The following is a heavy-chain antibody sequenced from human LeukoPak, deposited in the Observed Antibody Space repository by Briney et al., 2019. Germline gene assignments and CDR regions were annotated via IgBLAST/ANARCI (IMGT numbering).Heavy chain of an antibody. CDR3: AREGTESSSWKGVY. D-gene: IGHD6-13*01. CDR1: GGSISISRYY. CDR2: IYYSGST. Sequence: AETLSLTCTVSGGSISISRYYWGWVRQPPGKGLEWIGCIYYSGSTYYNPSLKSRVTISVDTSKNQFSLKLSSVTAADTAVYYCAREGTESSSWKGVYWGQGTLVTVSS. J-gene: IGHJ4*02. V-gene: IGHV4-39*07.